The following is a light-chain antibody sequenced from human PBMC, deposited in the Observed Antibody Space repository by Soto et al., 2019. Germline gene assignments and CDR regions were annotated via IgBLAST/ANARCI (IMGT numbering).Light chain of an antibody. CDR2: AAS. CDR1: QSISSY. V-gene: IGKV1-39*01. Sequence: DIQMTRSPSSLSASVGDRVTITCRASQSISSYLNWYQQKPGKAPKLLIYAASSLQSGVPSRFSGSGSGTDFTLTISSLQPEDFATYYCQQSYRTPPITFGQGTRLEIK. J-gene: IGKJ5*01. CDR3: QQSYRTPPIT.